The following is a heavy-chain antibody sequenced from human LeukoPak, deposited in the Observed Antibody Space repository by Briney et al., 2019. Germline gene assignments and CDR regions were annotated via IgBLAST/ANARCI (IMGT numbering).Heavy chain of an antibody. CDR2: IYPGDSDT. J-gene: IGHJ3*02. CDR3: ARPPFI. V-gene: IGHV5-51*01. CDR1: GYICASYW. Sequence: GESLKISYNGSGYICASYWIGSVRQMPGKGLEWMGIIYPGDSDTRYSPSFQGQVTISADKSINTAYLQWSILKASDTAMYYRARPPFIWGQGTMVTVSS.